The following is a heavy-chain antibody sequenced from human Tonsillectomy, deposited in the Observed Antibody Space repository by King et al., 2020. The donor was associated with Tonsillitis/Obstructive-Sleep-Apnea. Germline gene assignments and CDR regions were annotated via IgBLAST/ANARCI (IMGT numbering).Heavy chain of an antibody. V-gene: IGHV3-11*06. CDR3: ARSAGYGDYFDY. D-gene: IGHD4-17*01. Sequence: QLVESGGGLVKPGGSLRLSCAASGFTFSDYYMSWIRQAPGKGLEWVSYISSSSSYTNYADSVKGRFTISRDNAKNSLYLQMNSLRAEDTAVYYCARSAGYGDYFDYWGQGTLVTVSS. CDR2: ISSSSSYT. CDR1: GFTFSDYY. J-gene: IGHJ4*02.